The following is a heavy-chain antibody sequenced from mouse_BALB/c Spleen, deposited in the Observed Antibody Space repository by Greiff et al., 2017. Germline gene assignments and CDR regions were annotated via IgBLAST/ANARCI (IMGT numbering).Heavy chain of an antibody. V-gene: IGHV14-3*02. CDR1: GFNIKDTY. D-gene: IGHD2-1*01. Sequence: EVQLQQSGAELVKPGASVKLSCTASGFNIKDTYMHWVKQRPEQGLEWIGRIDPANGNTKYDPKFQGKATITADTSSNTAYLQLSSLTSEDTAVYYCARNGYYGNPWDYWGQGTTLTVSS. J-gene: IGHJ2*01. CDR3: ARNGYYGNPWDY. CDR2: IDPANGNT.